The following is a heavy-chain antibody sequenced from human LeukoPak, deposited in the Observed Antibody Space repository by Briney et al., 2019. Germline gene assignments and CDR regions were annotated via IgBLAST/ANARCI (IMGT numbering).Heavy chain of an antibody. D-gene: IGHD6-13*01. Sequence: PGGSLRLSCAASGFTVSSNYMSWVRQAPGKGLEWVSVIYSGGSTYYADSVKGRFTISRDNSKNTLYLQMNSLRAEDTAVYYCAKRFGGIAAAGREGHYFDYWGQGTLVTVSS. CDR3: AKRFGGIAAAGREGHYFDY. V-gene: IGHV3-53*05. CDR2: IYSGGST. CDR1: GFTVSSNY. J-gene: IGHJ4*02.